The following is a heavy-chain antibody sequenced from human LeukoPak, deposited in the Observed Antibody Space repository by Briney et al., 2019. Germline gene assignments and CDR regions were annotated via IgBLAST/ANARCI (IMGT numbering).Heavy chain of an antibody. CDR2: IKPDGSEK. CDR3: ARERMYSGSGSTYPYYDY. J-gene: IGHJ4*02. Sequence: GGSLRLSSAASGFTFSSYWMSWVRQSPGKGLEWVANIKPDGSEKYFMDSVKGRFTISRDNAKNALYLEMNSLRAEDTAEYFCARERMYSGSGSTYPYYDYWGQGTLVTVSS. V-gene: IGHV3-7*01. CDR1: GFTFSSYW. D-gene: IGHD3-10*01.